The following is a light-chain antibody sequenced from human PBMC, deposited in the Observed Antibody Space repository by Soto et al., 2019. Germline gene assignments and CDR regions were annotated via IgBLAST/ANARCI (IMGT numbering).Light chain of an antibody. V-gene: IGLV2-14*01. CDR3: SSYKSSSTLGGLYV. CDR2: EVS. J-gene: IGLJ1*01. CDR1: SSDVGGYNY. Sequence: QSALTQPASVSGSPGQSITISCTGTSSDVGGYNYVSWYQQHPGKAPKLMIYEVSNRPSGVSNRFSGSKSGNTASLTISGLQAEDEADYYRSSYKSSSTLGGLYVFGTGTKVTVL.